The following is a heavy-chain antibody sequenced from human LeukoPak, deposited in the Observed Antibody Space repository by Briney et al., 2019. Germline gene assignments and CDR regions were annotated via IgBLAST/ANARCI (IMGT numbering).Heavy chain of an antibody. V-gene: IGHV3-48*01. CDR3: AREGRYYMDV. CDR2: ISSSSTI. CDR1: GFTFSSYS. J-gene: IGHJ6*03. Sequence: GGSLRLSCAASGFTFSSYSMNWVRQAPGKGLEWVSYISSSSTIYYADSVKGRFTISRDSAKNSLYLQMNSLRAEDTAVYYCAREGRYYMDVWGKGTTVTVSS.